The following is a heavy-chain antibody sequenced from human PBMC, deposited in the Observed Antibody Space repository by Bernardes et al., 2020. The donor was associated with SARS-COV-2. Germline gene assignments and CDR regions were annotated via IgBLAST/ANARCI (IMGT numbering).Heavy chain of an antibody. CDR1: GGSFSGYY. CDR3: ARGLPALRFLEWLLNDAFDI. D-gene: IGHD3-3*01. J-gene: IGHJ3*02. CDR2: INHSGST. V-gene: IGHV4-34*01. Sequence: SESLPLTCAVYGGSFSGYYWSWIRQPPGKGLEWIGEINHSGSTNYNPALKSRVTISVDTSKNQFSLKLSSVTAADTAVYYCARGLPALRFLEWLLNDAFDIWGQGTMVTVSS.